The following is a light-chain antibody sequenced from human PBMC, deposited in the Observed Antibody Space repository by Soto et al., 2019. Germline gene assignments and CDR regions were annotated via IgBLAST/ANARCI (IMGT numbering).Light chain of an antibody. CDR2: DAS. J-gene: IGKJ5*01. Sequence: IVMTQSPGTLSLSPGETATLSCRASQSVSSSFLAWYQQKPGQAPRLLIYDASNRATGIPARFSGGGSGTDFTLTISSLEPEDFAVYYCQQRSNWPITFGQGTRLEIK. V-gene: IGKV3-11*01. CDR3: QQRSNWPIT. CDR1: QSVSSSF.